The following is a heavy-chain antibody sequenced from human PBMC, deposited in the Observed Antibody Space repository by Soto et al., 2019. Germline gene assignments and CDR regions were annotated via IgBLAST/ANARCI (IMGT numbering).Heavy chain of an antibody. CDR1: GGSFSGYY. V-gene: IGHV4-34*01. D-gene: IGHD3-22*01. CDR2: INHSGST. CDR3: ARALYATRFNYYDSSGRIDY. Sequence: PSETLSLTCAVYGGSFSGYYWSWIRQPPGKGLGWIGEINHSGSTSYNPSLKSRVTISVDTSKNQFSLKLSSVTAADTAVYYCARALYATRFNYYDSSGRIDYWGEGTLVTVSS. J-gene: IGHJ4*01.